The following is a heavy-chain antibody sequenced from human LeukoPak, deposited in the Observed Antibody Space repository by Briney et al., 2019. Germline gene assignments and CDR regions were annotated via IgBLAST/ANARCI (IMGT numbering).Heavy chain of an antibody. Sequence: SETLSLTCAVYGGSFSGYYWSWIRQPPGKGLEWIGEINHSGSTNYNPSLKSRVTISVDTSKNQFSLKLSSVTAADTAVYYCASSLVDMSDYWGQGTLATVSS. CDR1: GGSFSGYY. J-gene: IGHJ4*02. V-gene: IGHV4-34*01. D-gene: IGHD5-12*01. CDR3: ASSLVDMSDY. CDR2: INHSGST.